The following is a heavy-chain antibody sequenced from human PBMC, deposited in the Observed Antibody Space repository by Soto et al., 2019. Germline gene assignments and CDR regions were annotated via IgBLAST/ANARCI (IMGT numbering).Heavy chain of an antibody. CDR3: AKGRNGDNYWYFDL. J-gene: IGHJ2*01. Sequence: SLRLSCAASGFTFDDYAMHWVRQAPGKGLEWVSGISWNSGSIGYADSVKGRFTISRDNAKNSLYLQMNSLRAEDTALYYCAKGRNGDNYWYFDLWGRGTLVTVSS. D-gene: IGHD4-17*01. CDR2: ISWNSGSI. V-gene: IGHV3-9*01. CDR1: GFTFDDYA.